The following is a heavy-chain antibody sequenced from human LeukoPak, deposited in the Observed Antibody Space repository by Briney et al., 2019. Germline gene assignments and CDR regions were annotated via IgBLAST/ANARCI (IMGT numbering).Heavy chain of an antibody. V-gene: IGHV3-21*01. CDR3: AREESEAFDI. J-gene: IGHJ3*02. CDR1: GFTFSSYS. CDR2: IGGSSTSI. Sequence: GGSLRLSCAASGFTFSSYSMNWVRQAPGEGLEWVSSIGGSSTSIYYADSVKGRFTISRDNAKSALYLQMNSLRAEDTAVYYCAREESEAFDIWGPGTMVTVSS.